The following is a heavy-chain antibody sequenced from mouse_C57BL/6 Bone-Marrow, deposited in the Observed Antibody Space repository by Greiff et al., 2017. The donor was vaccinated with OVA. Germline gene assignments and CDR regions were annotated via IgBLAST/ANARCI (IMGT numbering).Heavy chain of an antibody. CDR2: INPDSSTI. V-gene: IGHV4-1*01. CDR3: ARRRFLYYYGSSYWYFDV. J-gene: IGHJ1*03. D-gene: IGHD1-1*01. CDR1: GIDFSRYW. Sequence: GIDFSRYWMSWVRRAPGKGLEWIGEINPDSSTINYAPSLKDKFIISRDNAKNTLYLQMSKVRSEDTALYYCARRRFLYYYGSSYWYFDVWGTVTTVTVSS.